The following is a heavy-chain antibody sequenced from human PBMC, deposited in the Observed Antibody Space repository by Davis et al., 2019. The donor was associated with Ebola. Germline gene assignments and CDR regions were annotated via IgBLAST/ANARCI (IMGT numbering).Heavy chain of an antibody. V-gene: IGHV3-30*03. J-gene: IGHJ3*02. D-gene: IGHD1-7*01. CDR2: ISFDGSNK. CDR1: GFTFSSFG. CDR3: AGNYAKSAFDM. Sequence: GESLKISCAASGFTFSSFGMHWVRQAPGKGLEWVAVISFDGSNKYYADPVKDRFTVSRDDSKNTLYLQMNSLRVEDTAVYYCAGNYAKSAFDMWGPGTMVTVSS.